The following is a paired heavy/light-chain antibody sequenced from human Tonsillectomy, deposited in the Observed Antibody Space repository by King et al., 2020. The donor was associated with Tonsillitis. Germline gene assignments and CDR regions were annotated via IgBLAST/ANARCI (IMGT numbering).Heavy chain of an antibody. V-gene: IGHV3-72*01. CDR3: ATGDYYDSSGFYYAGALDI. Sequence: EVQLVESGGGLVQPGGSLRLSCAASGFIFSDHYMDWVRQAPGKGLEWVGRCRNRANSHTTEYAASVSGRFTISRDDSKSSLYLQMNSLKAEDTAVYYCATGDYYDSSGFYYAGALDIWGQGTMVTVSS. CDR2: CRNRANSHTT. J-gene: IGHJ3*02. D-gene: IGHD3-22*01. CDR1: GFIFSDHY.
Light chain of an antibody. CDR2: WAS. V-gene: IGKV4-1*01. CDR1: HSLLFSSTNRNY. Sequence: DIAMTQSPDSLAVSLGERATINCKSSHSLLFSSTNRNYLVWYQQKPGQPPKMLIYWASTRESGVPDRFSGSGSGTDFTLTISSLQAEDVAVYYCQQYHSLPLTFGGGTKVEIK. CDR3: QQYHSLPLT. J-gene: IGKJ4*01.